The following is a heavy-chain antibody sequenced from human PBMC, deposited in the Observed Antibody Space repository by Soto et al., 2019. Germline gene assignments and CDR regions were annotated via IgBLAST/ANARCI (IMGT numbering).Heavy chain of an antibody. V-gene: IGHV1-58*01. Sequence: SVKVSCKTSGFTFSSSAVHWVRQARGHRLQWIGWIDVGSANANYAQMLQERVTISWDMSTNTAYMELSSLRSEDTAVYYCAAESYYESNGTKGRIDWGQGTLVTVSS. J-gene: IGHJ4*02. D-gene: IGHD3-22*01. CDR3: AAESYYESNGTKGRID. CDR1: GFTFSSSA. CDR2: IDVGSANA.